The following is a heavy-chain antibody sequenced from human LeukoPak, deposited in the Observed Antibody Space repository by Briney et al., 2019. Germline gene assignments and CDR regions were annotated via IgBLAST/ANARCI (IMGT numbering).Heavy chain of an antibody. CDR2: NNPSGCRT. Sequence: ASVKVSCKASGYTFSNYYIHWVRQAPGQGLEWMGVNNPSGCRTTYAQKFQGRVTMTRDTSTSTAYMDLSSLRSDDTAVYYCSRELGGSYFDYWGQGTLVTVSS. V-gene: IGHV1-46*01. CDR3: SRELGGSYFDY. D-gene: IGHD1-26*01. J-gene: IGHJ4*02. CDR1: GYTFSNYY.